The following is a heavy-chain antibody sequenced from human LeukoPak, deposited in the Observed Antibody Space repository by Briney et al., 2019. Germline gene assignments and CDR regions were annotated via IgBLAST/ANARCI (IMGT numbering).Heavy chain of an antibody. D-gene: IGHD3-22*01. V-gene: IGHV3-43D*03. CDR1: GFTFDDYT. CDR2: ISWDGGTT. J-gene: IGHJ4*02. CDR3: TKGPYYYDSSGYFHFDY. Sequence: QPGGSLRLSCVASGFTFDDYTMHWVRQAPGKGLEWVSLISWDGGTTYYADSVKGRFTISRDNSKDSLYLQMNSLRAEDTALYYCTKGPYYYDSSGYFHFDYWGQGTLVTVSS.